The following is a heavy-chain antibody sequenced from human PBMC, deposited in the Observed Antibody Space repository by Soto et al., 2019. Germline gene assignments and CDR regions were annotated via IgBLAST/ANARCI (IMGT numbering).Heavy chain of an antibody. Sequence: NPSHTLSLTCSVSCGSINSYTNYWSWIRQARRRGLEWIGRIYTSGSTNYNPSLKSRVTMSIDTSKDQFSLKLKSVTAADTALYFCARQRTSVVTQAYFDVWGPGSLVT. CDR1: CGSINSYTNY. CDR3: ARQRTSVVTQAYFDV. D-gene: IGHD2-21*02. CDR2: IYTSGST. J-gene: IGHJ4*02. V-gene: IGHV4-61*02.